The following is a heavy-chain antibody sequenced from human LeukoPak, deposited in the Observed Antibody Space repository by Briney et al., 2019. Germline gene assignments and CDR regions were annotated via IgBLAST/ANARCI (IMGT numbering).Heavy chain of an antibody. J-gene: IGHJ4*02. CDR1: GFSFSTSI. CDR3: ARARDYSLDY. Sequence: PGGSLRLSCAASGFSFSTSIMNWVRQAPDKGLEWLSYIGPGSGAIYYTDSVKGRFTISRDNAKNSLYLQMSSLRAEDTAVYYCARARDYSLDYWGQGTLVTVSS. D-gene: IGHD2-21*01. V-gene: IGHV3-48*01. CDR2: IGPGSGAI.